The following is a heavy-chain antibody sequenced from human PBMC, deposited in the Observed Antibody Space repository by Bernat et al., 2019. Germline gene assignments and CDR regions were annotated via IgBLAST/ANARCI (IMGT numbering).Heavy chain of an antibody. CDR2: IIPIFGTA. V-gene: IGHV1-69*13. CDR3: ARVLRDLSSWSMGPHPYWYFDL. CDR1: GYTFISYA. J-gene: IGHJ2*01. Sequence: QVQLVQSGAEVKKPGPSVKVSCKASGYTFISYAISWVRQAPRQGLECMGGIIPIFGTAKYAQKLQGRVTITADESTSTAYMELSSLRYEDTAVYYCARVLRDLSSWSMGPHPYWYFDLWGRCTLVRVSS. D-gene: IGHD6-13*01.